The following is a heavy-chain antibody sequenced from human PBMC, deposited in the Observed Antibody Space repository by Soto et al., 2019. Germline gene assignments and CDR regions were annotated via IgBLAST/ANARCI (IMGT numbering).Heavy chain of an antibody. D-gene: IGHD6-6*01. CDR3: AREEQVGYFDY. CDR1: GGPIISFF. Sequence: KTSETLSLTCTVSGGPIISFFWSWIRQPAGKGLEWIGRIYTSGNTNYNPSLKSRVTMSVDTSQNLFSLKLTSVTAADTAVYFCAREEQVGYFDYWGQGALVTVSS. V-gene: IGHV4-4*07. J-gene: IGHJ4*02. CDR2: IYTSGNT.